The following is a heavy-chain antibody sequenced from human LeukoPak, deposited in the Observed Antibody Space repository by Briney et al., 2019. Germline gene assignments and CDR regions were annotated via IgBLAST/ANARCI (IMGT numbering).Heavy chain of an antibody. CDR1: GFTFSSYS. CDR3: ARDLVGATTGGY. J-gene: IGHJ4*02. V-gene: IGHV3-21*01. CDR2: ISSSSSYI. D-gene: IGHD1-26*01. Sequence: GGSLRLSCAASGFTFSSYSMNWVRQAPGKGLEWVSSISSSSSYIYYADSVKGRFTISRDNSKNTLYLQMNSLRAEDTAVYYCARDLVGATTGGYWGQGTLVTVSS.